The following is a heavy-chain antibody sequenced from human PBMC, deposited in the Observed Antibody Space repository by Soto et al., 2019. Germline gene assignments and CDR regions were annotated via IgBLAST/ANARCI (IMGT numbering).Heavy chain of an antibody. CDR2: IIPILGIA. J-gene: IGHJ5*02. CDR1: GGTFGSYT. D-gene: IGHD2-8*02. V-gene: IGHV1-69*02. CDR3: ARSAVTGGWFDP. Sequence: GASVKVSCKASGGTFGSYTSSWVRQAPGQGLEWMGRIIPILGIANYAQKFQGRVTITADKSTSTAYMELSSLRSEDTAVYYCARSAVTGGWFDPWGQGTLVTVSS.